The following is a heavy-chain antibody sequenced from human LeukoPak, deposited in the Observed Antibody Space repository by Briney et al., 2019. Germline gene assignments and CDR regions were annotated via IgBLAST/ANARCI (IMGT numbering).Heavy chain of an antibody. V-gene: IGHV3-74*01. J-gene: IGHJ4*02. CDR1: GFTFSSYW. CDR3: ARGGSDTAMAHDY. Sequence: GGSLRLSCAASGFTFSSYWMHWVRQAPGKGLVWVSRINSDASSTSYADSVKGRFTISRDNAKNTLHLQMNSLRAEDTAVYYCARGGSDTAMAHDYWGQGTLVTVSS. D-gene: IGHD5-18*01. CDR2: INSDASST.